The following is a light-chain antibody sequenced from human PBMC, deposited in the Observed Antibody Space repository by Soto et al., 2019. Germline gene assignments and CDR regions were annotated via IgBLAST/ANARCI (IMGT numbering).Light chain of an antibody. CDR1: SSNIGAGYD. V-gene: IGLV1-40*01. CDR3: QSYDSSLIGSV. Sequence: QSVLTQPPSVSGAPGQTVTISCTGSSSNIGAGYDVHWYQHLPGTAPKLLIYGNNNRPSGVPVRFSGSKSATSASLAITGLQAEDEADYYCQSYDSSLIGSVFGGGTKVTVL. J-gene: IGLJ2*01. CDR2: GNN.